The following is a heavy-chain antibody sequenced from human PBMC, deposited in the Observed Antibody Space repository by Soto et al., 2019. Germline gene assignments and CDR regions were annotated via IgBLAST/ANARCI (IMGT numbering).Heavy chain of an antibody. Sequence: HPGGSLRLSCAASGFTLSSYGMHWVRQAPGKGLEWVAVISYDGSNKYYADSVKGRFTISRDNSKNTLYLQMNSLRAEDTAVYYCAKGRTIFGVLWPMVVRGQGTTVTGSS. D-gene: IGHD3-3*01. CDR1: GFTLSSYG. CDR3: AKGRTIFGVLWPMVV. V-gene: IGHV3-30*18. CDR2: ISYDGSNK. J-gene: IGHJ6*02.